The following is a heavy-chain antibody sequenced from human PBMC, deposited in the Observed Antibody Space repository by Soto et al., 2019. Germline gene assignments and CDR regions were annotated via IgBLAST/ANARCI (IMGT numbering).Heavy chain of an antibody. CDR1: GFTFGSYG. CDR3: AKESGFFEHQLDY. J-gene: IGHJ4*02. V-gene: IGHV3-30*18. CDR2: ISYDGSNK. D-gene: IGHD3-10*01. Sequence: GGSLRLSCAASGFTFGSYGMHWVRQAPGKGLEWVAVISYDGSNKYYADSVKGRFTISRDNSKNTLYLQMNSLRAEDTAVYYCAKESGFFEHQLDYWGQGTLVTVS.